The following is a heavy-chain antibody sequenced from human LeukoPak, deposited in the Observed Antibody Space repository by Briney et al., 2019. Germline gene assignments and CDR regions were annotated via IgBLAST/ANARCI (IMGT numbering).Heavy chain of an antibody. D-gene: IGHD1-7*01. Sequence: ASVKVSCKASGYTFTSYGISWVRQAPGQGLEWMGWISAYNGNTNYAQKLQGRVTMTTDTSTSTAYMELRSLRSDDTAVYYCASGGNWNYRVVGAFDIWGQGTMVTVSS. V-gene: IGHV1-18*01. CDR2: ISAYNGNT. CDR1: GYTFTSYG. CDR3: ASGGNWNYRVVGAFDI. J-gene: IGHJ3*02.